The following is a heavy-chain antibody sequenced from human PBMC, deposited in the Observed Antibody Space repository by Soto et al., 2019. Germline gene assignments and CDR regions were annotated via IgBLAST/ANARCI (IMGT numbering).Heavy chain of an antibody. V-gene: IGHV4-39*01. Sequence: SETLSLTCSVSGYSVSSSDYYWAWIRQPPGKGLEWIGSMFYSGLTYYNPSLKSRVTLSVDTSKNQFSVRLNSVTAADTAVYYCAPLSVSLSGPYGIHVWGQGTTVTVSS. CDR2: MFYSGLT. J-gene: IGHJ6*02. CDR1: GYSVSSSDYY. CDR3: APLSVSLSGPYGIHV. D-gene: IGHD2-15*01.